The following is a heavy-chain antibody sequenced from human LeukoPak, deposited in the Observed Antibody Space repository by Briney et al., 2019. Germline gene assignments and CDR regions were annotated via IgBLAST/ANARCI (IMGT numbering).Heavy chain of an antibody. CDR3: ANQHLATFGYHCYGMDV. CDR2: IAYDGSNE. V-gene: IGHV3-30*18. CDR1: GFXFSSYG. D-gene: IGHD5-12*01. J-gene: IGHJ6*02. Sequence: GGSLRLSCAASGFXFSSYGIHWVRQAPGKGREWVAVIAYDGSNEYYADSVKGRFTISRDNSKNTLYLQMNSLRGEDTAVYFCANQHLATFGYHCYGMDVWGQGTTVTVSS.